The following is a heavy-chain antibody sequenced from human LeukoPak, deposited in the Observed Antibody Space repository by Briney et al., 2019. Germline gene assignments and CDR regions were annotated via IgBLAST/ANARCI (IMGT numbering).Heavy chain of an antibody. D-gene: IGHD3-10*01. CDR1: GYTFTSYD. J-gene: IGHJ4*02. CDR3: ARNVLLWFGELSH. CDR2: MNPNSGNT. V-gene: IGHV1-8*01. Sequence: ASVKVSCKASGYTFTSYDINWVRQATGQGLEWMGWMNPNSGNTGYAQKFQGRVTMTRNTSISTAYMELSSLRSEDTAVYYCARNVLLWFGELSHWGQGTLVTVSS.